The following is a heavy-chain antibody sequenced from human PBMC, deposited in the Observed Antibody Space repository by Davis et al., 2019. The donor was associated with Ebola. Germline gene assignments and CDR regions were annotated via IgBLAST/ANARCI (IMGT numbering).Heavy chain of an antibody. CDR2: ISSSSSYI. J-gene: IGHJ6*02. V-gene: IGHV3-21*01. Sequence: GESLKISCAASGFTFSSYSMNWVRQAPEKGLEWVSSISSSSSYIYYADSVKGRFTISRDNAKNSLYLQMNSLRAEDTAVYYCASSTFWFRELRGRYYYYGMDVWGRGTTVTVSS. CDR3: ASSTFWFRELRGRYYYYGMDV. CDR1: GFTFSSYS. D-gene: IGHD3-10*01.